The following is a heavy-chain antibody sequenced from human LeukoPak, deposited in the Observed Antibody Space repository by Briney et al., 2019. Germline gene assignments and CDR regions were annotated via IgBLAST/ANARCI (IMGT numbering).Heavy chain of an antibody. CDR3: ASVVNYAFDI. CDR1: GGSISSYY. CDR2: INHSGST. J-gene: IGHJ3*02. Sequence: SETLSLTCTVSGGSISSYYWSWIRQPPGKGLEWIGEINHSGSTNYNPSLKSRVTISVDTSKNQFSLKLSSVTAADTAVYYCASVVNYAFDIWGQGTMVTVSS. V-gene: IGHV4-34*01. D-gene: IGHD2-21*01.